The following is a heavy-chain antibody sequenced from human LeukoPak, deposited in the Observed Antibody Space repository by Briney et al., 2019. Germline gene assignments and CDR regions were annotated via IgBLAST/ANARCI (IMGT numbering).Heavy chain of an antibody. CDR2: ISNNGGST. V-gene: IGHV3-23*01. Sequence: GGSLRLSCAASGFTFSSYAMSWVRQAPGKGLEWVSTISNNGGSTYQTDSVKGRFTISRDNAKNSLYLQMNSLRAEDTAVYYCARDCSSTTPYYYYGMDVWGQGTTVTVSS. CDR1: GFTFSSYA. D-gene: IGHD2-2*01. CDR3: ARDCSSTTPYYYYGMDV. J-gene: IGHJ6*02.